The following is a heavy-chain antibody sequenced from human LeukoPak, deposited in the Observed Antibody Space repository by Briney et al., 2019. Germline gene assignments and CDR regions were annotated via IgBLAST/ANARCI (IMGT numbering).Heavy chain of an antibody. V-gene: IGHV3-30*18. Sequence: GGSLRLSCATSGFTFRNYVMHWVRQAPGKGLEWVAVISYDGSNKYYADSVKGRFTISRDNSKNTLYLQMNSLKTEDTAVYYCTKGRYTSGGFDYWGQGTLVTVSS. J-gene: IGHJ4*02. CDR3: TKGRYTSGGFDY. CDR1: GFTFRNYV. D-gene: IGHD6-19*01. CDR2: ISYDGSNK.